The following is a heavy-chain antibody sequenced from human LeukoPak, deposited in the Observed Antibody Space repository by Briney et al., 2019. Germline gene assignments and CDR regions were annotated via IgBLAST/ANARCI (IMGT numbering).Heavy chain of an antibody. Sequence: GGSLRLSCAASGFTFSTYSMNWVRQAPGKGLEWVSSISSSSSYIYYADSVKGRFTISRDSANNSLYLQMNSLRAEDTAVYYCAIEKLGGVADPWGQGTLVTVSS. V-gene: IGHV3-21*01. CDR3: AIEKLGGVADP. CDR1: GFTFSTYS. D-gene: IGHD3-16*01. J-gene: IGHJ5*02. CDR2: ISSSSSYI.